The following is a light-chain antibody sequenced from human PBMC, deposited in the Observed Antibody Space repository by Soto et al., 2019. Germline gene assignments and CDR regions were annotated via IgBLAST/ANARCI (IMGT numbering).Light chain of an antibody. CDR2: WAS. V-gene: IGKV4-1*01. Sequence: DIVMTQSPDSLAVSLGERATINCKSSQNVLSRSKNNNYLGWYQQKPGQPPKLLIYWASTRVSGVPDRFSGSGSGTDFTLTISSLQAEDVAVYYCQHYYTGPPRTFGQGTKVELK. J-gene: IGKJ1*01. CDR3: QHYYTGPPRT. CDR1: QNVLSRSKNNNY.